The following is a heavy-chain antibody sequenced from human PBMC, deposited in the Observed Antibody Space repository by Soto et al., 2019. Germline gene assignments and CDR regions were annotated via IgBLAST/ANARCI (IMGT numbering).Heavy chain of an antibody. Sequence: GGSLRLSCAASGFTFGSYAMSWVRQAPGKGLEWVSAITSSGDSTYFADSVKGRFTISRDNSKNTLYLQLNSLRAEDTAIYYCTPGPLISRHYCGQGTLVTVSS. D-gene: IGHD1-1*01. CDR2: ITSSGDST. J-gene: IGHJ4*02. CDR3: TPGPLISRHY. V-gene: IGHV3-23*01. CDR1: GFTFGSYA.